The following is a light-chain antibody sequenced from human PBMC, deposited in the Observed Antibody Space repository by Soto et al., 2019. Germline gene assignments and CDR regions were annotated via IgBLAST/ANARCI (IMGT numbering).Light chain of an antibody. CDR3: QQRSNWPFT. CDR1: QSVSSY. V-gene: IGKV3-11*01. CDR2: DAS. Sequence: EIVLTQSPATLSLSPGERATLSCRASQSVSSYLACYQQKPGQAPRLLIYDASNRATGIPARFSGSGSGTDFTLTIISLEPEDFAVYYCQQRSNWPFTFGGGTKVEIK. J-gene: IGKJ4*01.